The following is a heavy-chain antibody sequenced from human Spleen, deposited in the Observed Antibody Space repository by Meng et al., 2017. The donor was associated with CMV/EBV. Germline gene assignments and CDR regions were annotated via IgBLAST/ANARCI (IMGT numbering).Heavy chain of an antibody. D-gene: IGHD3-3*01. CDR3: AREGRVQYGFCSGPSTGYYFDF. CDR2: ISAYSHDT. CDR1: AYTFTSYG. V-gene: IGHV1-18*01. J-gene: IGHJ4*02. Sequence: ASAKVSCKASAYTFTSYGISWVRHAPGQGLEWMGWISAYSHDTEYAEKFQGRLTLTTDPSTSTAYMELRSLRSDDTAVYYSAREGRVQYGFCSGPSTGYYFDFWGQGTLVTVSS.